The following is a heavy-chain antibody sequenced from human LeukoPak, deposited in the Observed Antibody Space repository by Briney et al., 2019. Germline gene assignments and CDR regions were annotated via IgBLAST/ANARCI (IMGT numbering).Heavy chain of an antibody. CDR1: GFTFDDYA. Sequence: PGGSLRLSCAGSGFTFDDYAMHWVRQAPGKGLELVSLISGDGGSTYYADSVKGRFTISRDNSKNSLYLQMNSLRTEDTALYYCAKDIQRGSWYEVGFDYWGQGTLVTVSS. CDR2: ISGDGGST. V-gene: IGHV3-43*02. CDR3: AKDIQRGSWYEVGFDY. J-gene: IGHJ4*02. D-gene: IGHD6-13*01.